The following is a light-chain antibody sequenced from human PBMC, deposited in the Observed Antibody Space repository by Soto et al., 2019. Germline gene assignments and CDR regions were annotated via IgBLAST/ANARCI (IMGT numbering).Light chain of an antibody. CDR2: GAS. J-gene: IGKJ3*01. V-gene: IGKV1-27*01. Sequence: DIQMTQSPSSLSASVGDRVTITCRASHGISDYLAWYQQKPGKVPKFLIYGASTLQSGVPSRFSGSRSGTDFTLTISSLKPEDVATYYCQQYNSAPFTFGPGTKVDIK. CDR1: HGISDY. CDR3: QQYNSAPFT.